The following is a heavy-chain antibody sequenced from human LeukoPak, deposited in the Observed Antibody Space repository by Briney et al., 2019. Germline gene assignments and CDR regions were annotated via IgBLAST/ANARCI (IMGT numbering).Heavy chain of an antibody. V-gene: IGHV3-23*01. CDR1: GFTFNNYA. CDR2: IGGDGGRT. D-gene: IGHD6-19*01. CDR3: AKASRQGAVASPLDY. Sequence: GGSLRLSCGASGFTFNNYAMSWVRQAPGKGLEWVSAIGGDGGRTYYADSVKGRFTISRDNSKDTVFLQMNSLRAEDTAVYYCAKASRQGAVASPLDYWGQGTLVTVSS. J-gene: IGHJ4*02.